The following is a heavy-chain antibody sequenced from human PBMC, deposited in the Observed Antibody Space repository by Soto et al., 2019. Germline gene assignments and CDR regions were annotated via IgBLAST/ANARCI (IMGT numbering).Heavy chain of an antibody. J-gene: IGHJ4*02. CDR2: IIPIIGIA. CDR3: ARGALVAAAGTFRDFDY. Sequence: GVSVKVSCKASGYTFTGYYMHWVRQAPGQGLEWMGRIIPIIGIANYAQKFQGRVTMTADKSTSTAYMELSSLRSEDTAVYYCARGALVAAAGTFRDFDYWGQGTLVTVSS. V-gene: IGHV1-69*04. CDR1: GYTFTGYY. D-gene: IGHD6-13*01.